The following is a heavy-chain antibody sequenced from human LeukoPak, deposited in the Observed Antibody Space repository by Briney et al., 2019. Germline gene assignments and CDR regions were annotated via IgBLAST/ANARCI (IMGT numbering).Heavy chain of an antibody. CDR3: ARDRGYSYGYDY. D-gene: IGHD5-18*01. J-gene: IGHJ4*02. CDR2: IFYSGST. Sequence: SETLSLTCTVSSGSISTSNYYWGWVRQPPGKALEWIGNIFYSGSTYYSPSLKSRVTISLDTSRNQFSLKLSSVTAADTAVYYCARDRGYSYGYDYWGQGTLVTVSS. V-gene: IGHV4-39*07. CDR1: SGSISTSNYY.